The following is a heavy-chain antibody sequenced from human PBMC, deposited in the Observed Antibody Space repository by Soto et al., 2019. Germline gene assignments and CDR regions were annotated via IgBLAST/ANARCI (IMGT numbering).Heavy chain of an antibody. D-gene: IGHD2-8*01. CDR3: GRGNGTKFDY. CDR1: GGSFSGYY. J-gene: IGHJ4*02. CDR2: INHSGST. V-gene: IGHV4-34*01. Sequence: SETLSLTCAVYGGSFSGYYWNWLRQPPGKGLEWIGEINHSGSTNYNPSLKSRVTISVDTSKNQFSLKLSSVTAADTAVYYCGRGNGTKFDYWGQGTLVTVSP.